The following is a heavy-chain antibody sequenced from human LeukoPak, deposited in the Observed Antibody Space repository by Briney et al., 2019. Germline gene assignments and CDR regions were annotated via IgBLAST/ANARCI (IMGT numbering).Heavy chain of an antibody. Sequence: EASVKVPCKASGYTFTSYGISWVRQAPGQGLEWMGWISAYNGNTNYAQKLQGRVTLTTDTSTSTAYMELRSLRSDDTAVYYCARGRIQLNYYMDVWGKGTTVTVSS. D-gene: IGHD5-18*01. CDR1: GYTFTSYG. V-gene: IGHV1-18*01. J-gene: IGHJ6*03. CDR3: ARGRIQLNYYMDV. CDR2: ISAYNGNT.